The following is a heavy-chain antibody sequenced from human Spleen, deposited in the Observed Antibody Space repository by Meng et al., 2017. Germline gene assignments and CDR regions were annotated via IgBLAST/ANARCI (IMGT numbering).Heavy chain of an antibody. D-gene: IGHD4-11*01. J-gene: IGHJ4*02. CDR1: GGSFSNFY. V-gene: IGHV4-34*01. CDR3: ARGPTTMAHDFDY. Sequence: QVQLQQWGAGLLKPSETLSPTCAVSGGSFSNFYWNWIRQPPGKGLEWIGEIYHSGSTNYNPSLKSRVTISVDTSQNNLSLKLSSVTAADSAVYYCARGPTTMAHDFDYWGQGTLVTVSS. CDR2: IYHSGST.